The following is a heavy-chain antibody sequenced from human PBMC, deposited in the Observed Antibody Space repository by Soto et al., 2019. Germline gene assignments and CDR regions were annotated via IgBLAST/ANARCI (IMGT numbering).Heavy chain of an antibody. D-gene: IGHD5-18*01. CDR3: AKDRIHLWSFDY. CDR2: MSNDGNNM. Sequence: PGGSLRLSCAASGFSFSDYGIHWVRQAPGKGLEWVAFMSNDGNNMYYSDSVEGRFIISRDNSENTVSLQMNSLRAEDTAVYYCAKDRIHLWSFDYWGQGTLVTVS. J-gene: IGHJ4*02. V-gene: IGHV3-30*18. CDR1: GFSFSDYG.